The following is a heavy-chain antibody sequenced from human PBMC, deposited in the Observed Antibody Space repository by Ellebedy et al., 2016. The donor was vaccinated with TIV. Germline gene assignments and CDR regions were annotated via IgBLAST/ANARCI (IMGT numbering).Heavy chain of an antibody. CDR1: GFTFSTYG. Sequence: GGSLRLSCAASGFTFSTYGMQWVRQPPGKGLEWVAVISYDGSNKYYADSVKGRFTISRDNSKNTLYLQMNSLRAEDTAVYYCASHYGSGSYYSEFRGLDVWGQGTTVTVSS. V-gene: IGHV3-30*19. J-gene: IGHJ6*02. D-gene: IGHD3-10*01. CDR2: ISYDGSNK. CDR3: ASHYGSGSYYSEFRGLDV.